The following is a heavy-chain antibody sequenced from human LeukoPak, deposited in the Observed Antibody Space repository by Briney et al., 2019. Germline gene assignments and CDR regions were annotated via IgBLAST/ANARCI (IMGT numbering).Heavy chain of an antibody. J-gene: IGHJ3*02. CDR3: AKDYGSGNRGAFDI. D-gene: IGHD3-10*01. Sequence: PGGSLRLSCAASGFTFDDYAMHWVPQAPGKGLEWVSGINWNSNRISYTDSVKGRFTTARDNAKNSLYLQMNSLRAEDTALYYFAKDYGSGNRGAFDIWGQGTMVTVSS. CDR1: GFTFDDYA. CDR2: INWNSNRI. V-gene: IGHV3-9*01.